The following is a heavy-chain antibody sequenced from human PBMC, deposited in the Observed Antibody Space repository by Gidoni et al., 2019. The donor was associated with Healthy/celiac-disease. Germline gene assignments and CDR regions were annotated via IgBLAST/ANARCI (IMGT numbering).Heavy chain of an antibody. CDR3: AREGPDGGSSIQFDY. CDR2: IIPIFGTA. V-gene: IGHV1-69*01. J-gene: IGHJ4*02. CDR1: GATVSSYA. Sequence: QVQLVQSGAEVKKPGSSVKVSCKASGATVSSYAISWVRQAPGQGLEWMGGIIPIFGTANYAQKFQGRVTITADESTSTAYMELSSLRSEDTAVYYCAREGPDGGSSIQFDYWGQGTLVTVSS. D-gene: IGHD2-15*01.